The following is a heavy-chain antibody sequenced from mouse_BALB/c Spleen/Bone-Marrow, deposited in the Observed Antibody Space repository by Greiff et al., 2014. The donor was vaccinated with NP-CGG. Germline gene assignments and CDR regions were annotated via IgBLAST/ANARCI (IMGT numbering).Heavy chain of an antibody. V-gene: IGHV5-4*02. J-gene: IGHJ4*01. CDR3: TRSGKRYGAMDY. CDR1: GFTFSDYY. D-gene: IGHD2-10*02. Sequence: VQLKESGGGLVKPGGSLKLSCAASGFTFSDYYMYWVRQTPEKRLEWVATISDGGTYTFYPDSVKGRFTISRDNAKNNLYLQMSGLQSEDTAMYYCTRSGKRYGAMDYWGQGTSVTVSS. CDR2: ISDGGTYT.